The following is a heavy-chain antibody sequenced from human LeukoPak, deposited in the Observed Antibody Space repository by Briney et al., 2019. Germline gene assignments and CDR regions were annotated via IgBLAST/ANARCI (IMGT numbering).Heavy chain of an antibody. CDR1: GFTFSSYG. V-gene: IGHV3-33*08. CDR3: ARDPLIDYDSSGNYFDY. CDR2: IWYDGSNK. J-gene: IGHJ4*02. Sequence: GRSLRLSCAASGFTFSSYGMHWVRQAPGKGLEWVAVIWYDGSNKYYADSVKGRFTISRDNSKNTLYLQMNSLRAEDTAVYYCARDPLIDYDSSGNYFDYWGQGTLVTVSS. D-gene: IGHD3-22*01.